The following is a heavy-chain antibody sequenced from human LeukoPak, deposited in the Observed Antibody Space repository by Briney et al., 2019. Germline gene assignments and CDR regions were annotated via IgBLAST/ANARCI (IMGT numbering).Heavy chain of an antibody. V-gene: IGHV3-21*01. D-gene: IGHD6-19*01. CDR3: ARELLGYSSGWYYFDY. Sequence: GGSLRLSCAASGFTFSTYTMNWVRQTPGKGLEWVSSISSSDSYIYYADSVKGRFTISRDNAKNSLYLQMNSLRAEDTAVYYCARELLGYSSGWYYFDYWGQGTLVTVSS. J-gene: IGHJ4*02. CDR1: GFTFSTYT. CDR2: ISSSDSYI.